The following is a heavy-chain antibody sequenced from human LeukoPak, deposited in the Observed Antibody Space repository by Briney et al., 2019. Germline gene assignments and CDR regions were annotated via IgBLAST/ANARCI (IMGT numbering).Heavy chain of an antibody. CDR2: ISGSGGST. CDR1: GFTLSSYA. CDR3: ARGLSTVNDALDI. D-gene: IGHD2-2*01. V-gene: IGHV3-23*01. J-gene: IGHJ3*02. Sequence: GGSLRLSCAASGFTLSSYAMSWVRQAPGKGLEWVSAISGSGGSTYYADSVKGRFTISRDNSKNTLYLQMNSLRAEDTAVYYCARGLSTVNDALDIWGQGTMVTVSS.